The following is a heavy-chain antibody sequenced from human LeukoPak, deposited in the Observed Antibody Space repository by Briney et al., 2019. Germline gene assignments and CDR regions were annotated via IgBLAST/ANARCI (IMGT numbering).Heavy chain of an antibody. CDR3: ARPEGVLSAWYFDL. J-gene: IGHJ2*01. CDR1: GYSISSGYY. D-gene: IGHD1-14*01. V-gene: IGHV4-38-2*01. CDR2: IYHSGST. Sequence: SETLSLTCAVPGYSISSGYYWGWIRQPPGKGLEWIGSIYHSGSTYYNPSLKSRVTISVDTSKNQFSLKLSSVTATDTAVYYCARPEGVLSAWYFDLWGRGTLVTVSS.